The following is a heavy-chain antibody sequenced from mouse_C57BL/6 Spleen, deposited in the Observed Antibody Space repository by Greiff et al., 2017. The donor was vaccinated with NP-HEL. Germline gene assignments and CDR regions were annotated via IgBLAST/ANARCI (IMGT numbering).Heavy chain of an antibody. D-gene: IGHD1-1*01. Sequence: QVHVKQSGAELVKPGASVKLSCKASGYTFTSYWMHWVKQRPGQGLEWIGMIHPNSGSTNYNEKFKSKATLTVDKSSSTAYMQLSSLTSEDSAVYYCARECSSPWYFDVWGTGTTVTVSS. CDR1: GYTFTSYW. CDR2: IHPNSGST. V-gene: IGHV1-64*01. J-gene: IGHJ1*03. CDR3: ARECSSPWYFDV.